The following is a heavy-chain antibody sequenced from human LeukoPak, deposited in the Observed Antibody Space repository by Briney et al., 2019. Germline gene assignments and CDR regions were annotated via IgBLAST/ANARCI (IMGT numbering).Heavy chain of an antibody. CDR2: IRYDGSNK. CDR3: AKDLSGVYYGSGSYFDY. CDR1: GFTFSSYG. Sequence: GGSLRLSCAASGFTFSSYGMHWVRQAPGKGLEWVAFIRYDGSNKYYADSVKGRFTISRDNSKNTLYLQMNGLRAEDTAVYYCAKDLSGVYYGSGSYFDYWGQGTLVTVSS. V-gene: IGHV3-30*02. J-gene: IGHJ4*02. D-gene: IGHD3-10*01.